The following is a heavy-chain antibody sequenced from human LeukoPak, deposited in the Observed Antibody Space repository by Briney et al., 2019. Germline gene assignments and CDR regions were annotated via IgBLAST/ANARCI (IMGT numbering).Heavy chain of an antibody. CDR2: VYYSGST. Sequence: SETLSLTCTVSGGSIRGSYWSWIRQPPGKEPERIGYVYYSGSTNYSPSLKSRLTISVDMSKNQFSLKLTSVTAADTAVYYCVRPMDWYFDLWGRGTLVTVSS. D-gene: IGHD3-10*01. V-gene: IGHV4-59*01. J-gene: IGHJ2*01. CDR1: GGSIRGSY. CDR3: VRPMDWYFDL.